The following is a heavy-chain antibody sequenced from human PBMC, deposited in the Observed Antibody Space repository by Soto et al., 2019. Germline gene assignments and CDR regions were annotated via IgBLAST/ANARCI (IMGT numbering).Heavy chain of an antibody. V-gene: IGHV1-69*02. Sequence: EASVKVSCKASGGTFSSYTISWVRQAPGQGLEWMGRIIPILGIANYAQKFQGRVTITADKSTSTAYMELSSLRSEDTAVYYCARSYPGYSGYDYEPWGQGTLVTVSS. J-gene: IGHJ5*02. CDR3: ARSYPGYSGYDYEP. CDR1: GGTFSSYT. D-gene: IGHD5-12*01. CDR2: IIPILGIA.